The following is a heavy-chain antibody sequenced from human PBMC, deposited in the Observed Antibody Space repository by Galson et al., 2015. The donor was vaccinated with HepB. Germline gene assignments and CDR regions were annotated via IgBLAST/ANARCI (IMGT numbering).Heavy chain of an antibody. CDR1: GYSFTSNW. CDR2: IDPSDSYT. CDR3: ARIVAAADYYYGMDV. Sequence: QSGAEVKKPGESLRISCKGSGYSFTSNWISWVRQMPGKGLEWMGRIDPSDSYTNYSPSFQGHVTISADKSISTAYLQWSNLKASDTAMYYCARIVAAADYYYGMDVWGQGTTVTVSS. V-gene: IGHV5-10-1*01. J-gene: IGHJ6*02. D-gene: IGHD6-13*01.